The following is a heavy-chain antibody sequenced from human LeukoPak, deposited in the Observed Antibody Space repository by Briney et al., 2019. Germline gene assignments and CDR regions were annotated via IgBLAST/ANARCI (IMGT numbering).Heavy chain of an antibody. CDR3: ARAPVSVYYYMDV. D-gene: IGHD3-10*01. CDR1: GFTFSSYW. Sequence: PGGSLRLSCAASGFTFSSYWMHWVRQAPGKGLVWVSRINSDGSSTSYADSVKGRFTISRDNAKNTLYLQMNSLRAEDTAVYCCARAPVSVYYYMDVWGKGTTVTVSS. V-gene: IGHV3-74*01. CDR2: INSDGSST. J-gene: IGHJ6*03.